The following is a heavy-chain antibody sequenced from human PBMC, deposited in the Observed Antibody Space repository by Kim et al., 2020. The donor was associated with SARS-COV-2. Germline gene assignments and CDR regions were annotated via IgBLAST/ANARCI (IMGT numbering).Heavy chain of an antibody. CDR3: AKDPDWYILTGTTFDY. J-gene: IGHJ4*02. V-gene: IGHV3-23*01. D-gene: IGHD3-9*01. Sequence: GGSLRLSCAASGFIFSTYAMSWVRQRPGKGLEWVSTISGSGDTSYYADSVKGRFTISRDNSKNTLYLQMSGLRAEDTAAYYCAKDPDWYILTGTTFDYWGQGTLVTVSS. CDR2: ISGSGDTS. CDR1: GFIFSTYA.